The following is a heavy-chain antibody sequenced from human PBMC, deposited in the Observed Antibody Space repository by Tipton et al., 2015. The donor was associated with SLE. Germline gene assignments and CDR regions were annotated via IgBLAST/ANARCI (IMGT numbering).Heavy chain of an antibody. CDR1: GFTFSSYA. D-gene: IGHD4-23*01. CDR3: ARDQGGGDPTTVANRDAFDI. Sequence: GSLRLSCAASGFTFSSYAMHWVRQAPGKGLEYVSAISSNGGSTYYANSVKGRFAISRDNSKNTLYLQMGSLRAEDMAVYYCARDQGGGDPTTVANRDAFDIWGQGTMVTVSS. V-gene: IGHV3-64*01. CDR2: ISSNGGST. J-gene: IGHJ3*02.